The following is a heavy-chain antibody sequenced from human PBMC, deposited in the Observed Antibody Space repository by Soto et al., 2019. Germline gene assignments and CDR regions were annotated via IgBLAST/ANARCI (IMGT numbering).Heavy chain of an antibody. CDR2: IYPSDSDT. CDR3: ARLGYSGYDSDS. D-gene: IGHD5-12*01. V-gene: IGHV5-51*01. CDR1: GYRFTNSW. Sequence: GESLKISCKGSGYRFTNSWLGWVRQMPGKGLEWMGIIYPSDSDTRYSPSFQGQVTISADKSISTAYLQWSSLKASDTAMYYCARLGYSGYDSDSWGQGTPVTVSS. J-gene: IGHJ4*02.